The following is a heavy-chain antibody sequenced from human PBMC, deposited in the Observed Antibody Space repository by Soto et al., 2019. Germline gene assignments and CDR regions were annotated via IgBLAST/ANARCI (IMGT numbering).Heavy chain of an antibody. D-gene: IGHD3-10*01. CDR2: IYYGGST. Sequence: SETLSLTCSVSGGSISSSGYYWSLVRHPPGKGLEWIGYIYYGGSTYYNPSLRSRVTISADASNNQFSLKLSSVTAADTAVYYCTYSLGSPYYFDYWGQGTLVTVSS. J-gene: IGHJ4*02. CDR3: TYSLGSPYYFDY. CDR1: GGSISSSGYY. V-gene: IGHV4-31*02.